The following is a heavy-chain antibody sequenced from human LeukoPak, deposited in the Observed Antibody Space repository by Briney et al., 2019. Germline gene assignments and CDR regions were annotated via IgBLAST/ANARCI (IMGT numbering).Heavy chain of an antibody. CDR1: GFTFSSYS. CDR2: ISSSSSYI. V-gene: IGHV3-21*01. Sequence: GGSLRLSCAASGFTFSSYSMNWVRQAPGKGLEWVSSISSSSSYIYYADSVKGRFTISKDNAKNSLYLQMNSLTAEDTAVYYCARVWGYGNWYFDYWGQGTLVTVSS. CDR3: ARVWGYGNWYFDY. D-gene: IGHD3-16*01. J-gene: IGHJ4*02.